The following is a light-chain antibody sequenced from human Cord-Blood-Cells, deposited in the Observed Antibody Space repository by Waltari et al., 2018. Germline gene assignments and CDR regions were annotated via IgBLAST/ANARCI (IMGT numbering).Light chain of an antibody. CDR2: EGS. CDR1: SSDVGCYNL. Sequence: QSALTQPASVSGSPGQSIPISCTGTSSDVGCYNLVSWYQQHPGKAPKLMLYEGSKRPSGVSNRFSGSKSGHTASPTISGLQAEDEADYYCCSYAGSSTFVVFGGGTKLTVL. CDR3: CSYAGSSTFVV. V-gene: IGLV2-23*03. J-gene: IGLJ2*01.